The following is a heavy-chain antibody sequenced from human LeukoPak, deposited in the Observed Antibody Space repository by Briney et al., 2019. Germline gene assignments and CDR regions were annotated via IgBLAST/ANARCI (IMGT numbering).Heavy chain of an antibody. D-gene: IGHD3-22*01. J-gene: IGHJ4*02. CDR1: GFIFDDYA. CDR3: AKAFYYDNSGNHFDY. Sequence: GGSLRLSCAASGFIFDDYAMHWVRQVPGKGLEWVSGIAWNSDIIGYADSVKSRFTISRGNYKDSLYLQMTSLRAEDTAFYYCAKAFYYDNSGNHFDYWGQGTLVTVSS. CDR2: IAWNSDII. V-gene: IGHV3-9*01.